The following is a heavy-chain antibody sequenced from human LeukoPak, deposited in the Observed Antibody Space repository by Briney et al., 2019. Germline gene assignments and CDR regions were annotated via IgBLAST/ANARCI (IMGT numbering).Heavy chain of an antibody. CDR2: IYYSGST. Sequence: SETLSLTCTVSGGSISSSSYYWGWIRQPPGKGLEWIGSIYYSGSTYYNPSLKSRVTISVDTSKNQFSLKLSSVTAADTAVYYCASKGTIIVGARDFQHWGQGTLVTVSS. D-gene: IGHD1-26*01. CDR3: ASKGTIIVGARDFQH. CDR1: GGSISSSSYY. V-gene: IGHV4-39*07. J-gene: IGHJ1*01.